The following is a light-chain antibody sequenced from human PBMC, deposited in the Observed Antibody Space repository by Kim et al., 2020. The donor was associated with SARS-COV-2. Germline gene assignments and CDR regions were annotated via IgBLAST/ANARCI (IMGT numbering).Light chain of an antibody. CDR1: QSVSSD. CDR2: GAS. Sequence: VSPGERATLACRASQSVSSDLAWYQQNPGQAPRLLIYGASTRATGIPARFSGSGSGTEFTLTISSLQSEDFAVYYCQQYNNWPLTFGGGTKVDIK. V-gene: IGKV3-15*01. CDR3: QQYNNWPLT. J-gene: IGKJ4*01.